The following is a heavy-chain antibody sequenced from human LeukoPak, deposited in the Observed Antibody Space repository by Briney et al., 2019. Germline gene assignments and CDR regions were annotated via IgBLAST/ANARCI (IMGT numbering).Heavy chain of an antibody. D-gene: IGHD3-3*01. V-gene: IGHV3-15*01. CDR3: TTEYYGSLYNY. Sequence: GGSLRLSCAASGFTFSNAWMSWVRQAPGKGLEWVGHIKSKTDGGTTDYAAPVKGRFAISRDDSKTTLYLQMNGLKTEDTAVYYCTTEYYGSLYNYWGQGTLVTVSS. J-gene: IGHJ4*02. CDR2: IKSKTDGGTT. CDR1: GFTFSNAW.